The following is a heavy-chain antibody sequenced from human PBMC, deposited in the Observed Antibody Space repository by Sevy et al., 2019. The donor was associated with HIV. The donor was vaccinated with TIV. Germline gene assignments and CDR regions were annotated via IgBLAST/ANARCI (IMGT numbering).Heavy chain of an antibody. CDR3: ASLSPFYHYMDV. J-gene: IGHJ6*03. Sequence: KQSQTLSLTCGVSGGSISSISNYWGWIRQPPGRELEWIGNLYYEGTTYYNPSLQSRVRISGKTSKNLFSLDLTAVTAADTAVYYCASLSPFYHYMDVWGKGTTVTVSS. V-gene: IGHV4-39*01. CDR1: GGSISSISNY. CDR2: LYYEGTT.